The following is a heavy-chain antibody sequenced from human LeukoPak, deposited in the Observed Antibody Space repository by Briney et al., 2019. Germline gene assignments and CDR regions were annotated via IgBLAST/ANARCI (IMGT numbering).Heavy chain of an antibody. D-gene: IGHD3-16*01. Sequence: GGSLRHSCAASGFTFSSYEMNWVRQAPGKGLEWVSYISSSGSTIYYADSVKGRFTISRDNAKNSLYLQMNSLRAEDTAVYYCARGNDYVWGSPYYFDYWGQGTLVTVSS. V-gene: IGHV3-48*03. CDR3: ARGNDYVWGSPYYFDY. CDR2: ISSSGSTI. CDR1: GFTFSSYE. J-gene: IGHJ4*02.